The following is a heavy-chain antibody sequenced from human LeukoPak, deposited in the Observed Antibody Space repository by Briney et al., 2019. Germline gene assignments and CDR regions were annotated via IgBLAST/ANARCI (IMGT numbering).Heavy chain of an antibody. CDR1: GGSFSYYY. V-gene: IGHV4-34*01. J-gene: IGHJ4*02. CDR3: AREREASGDRYDRPHFEY. Sequence: SETLSLTCAVYGGSFSYYYWAWIRQPPGKGLEWIGQINHSGSTNYNPSLKSRVTISVDTSKNQFSLKVSSVTAADTAVYYCAREREASGDRYDRPHFEYWGQGALVTVSS. CDR2: INHSGST. D-gene: IGHD3-9*01.